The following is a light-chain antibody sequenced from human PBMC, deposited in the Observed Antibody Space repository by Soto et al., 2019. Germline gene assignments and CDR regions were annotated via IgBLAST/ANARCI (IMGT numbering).Light chain of an antibody. V-gene: IGKV3-11*01. J-gene: IGKJ3*01. CDR2: NAF. CDR3: QQRSNWLFT. Sequence: EIVLTQSPVTLSLSPGERATLPCRASQSIGTYLAWYQHKPGQAPRLLIYNAFNRATGIPARFSGSGSGTDFTLTISRLEPEDFAVYYCQQRSNWLFTFGPGTRVDIK. CDR1: QSIGTY.